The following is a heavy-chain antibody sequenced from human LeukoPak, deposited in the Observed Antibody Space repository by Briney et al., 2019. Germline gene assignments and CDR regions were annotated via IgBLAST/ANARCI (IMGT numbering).Heavy chain of an antibody. J-gene: IGHJ4*02. CDR3: ARFRTWGDKAFDY. D-gene: IGHD2-21*02. Sequence: GGSLRLSCAASGFTFSNAWMNWVRQAPGKGLEWVSYIGTTSGAIYYADSVKGRFTISRDSAKNSLYLQMNSLRAEDTAVYYCARFRTWGDKAFDYWGQGTLVTVSS. V-gene: IGHV3-48*01. CDR1: GFTFSNAW. CDR2: IGTTSGAI.